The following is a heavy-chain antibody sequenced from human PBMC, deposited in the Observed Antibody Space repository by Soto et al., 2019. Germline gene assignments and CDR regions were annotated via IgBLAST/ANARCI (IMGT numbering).Heavy chain of an antibody. CDR2: IGTAGDT. V-gene: IGHV3-13*01. Sequence: EVQLLESGGGLVQPGGSVRLSCAASGFTFSSYAMSWVRQAPGKGLEWVSAIGTAGDTYYPASVKGGFTISRENAKNSVNLQMNSFRAGDTVVYYSARGGGGGAFFWGGRADAFDFWGQGTMVTVSS. CDR1: GFTFSSYA. J-gene: IGHJ3*01. D-gene: IGHD3-3*01. CDR3: ARGGGGGAFFWGGRADAFDF.